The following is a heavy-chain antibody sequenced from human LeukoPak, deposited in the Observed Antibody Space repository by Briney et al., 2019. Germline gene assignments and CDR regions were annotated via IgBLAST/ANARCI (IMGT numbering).Heavy chain of an antibody. J-gene: IGHJ6*02. CDR1: GFTFSSYG. V-gene: IGHV3-33*08. CDR3: ARDPSGIVGATDGYYYYGMDV. CDR2: IWYDGSNK. D-gene: IGHD1-26*01. Sequence: GGSLRLSCAASGFTFSSYGMHWVRQAPGKGLEWVAVIWYDGSNKYYADSVKGRFTISRDNSKNTLYLQMNSLRAEDTAVYYCARDPSGIVGATDGYYYYGMDVWGQGPTVTVSS.